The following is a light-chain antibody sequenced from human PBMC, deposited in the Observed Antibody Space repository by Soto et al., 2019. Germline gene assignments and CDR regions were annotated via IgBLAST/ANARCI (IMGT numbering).Light chain of an antibody. CDR3: QQSYSTPPDT. CDR1: QSISKY. J-gene: IGKJ2*01. CDR2: AAS. Sequence: DIQMTQYPSSLSASVGDRVTITCRASQSISKYLNWYQQKPGQAPNLLIYAASTLQSGVPSRFRGSGSGTDFTLTISSLQPEDFATYYCQQSYSTPPDTFGQGTKLEIK. V-gene: IGKV1-39*01.